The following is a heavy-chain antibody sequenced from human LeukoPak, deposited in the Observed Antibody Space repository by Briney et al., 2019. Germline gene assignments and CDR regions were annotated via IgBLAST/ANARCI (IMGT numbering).Heavy chain of an antibody. D-gene: IGHD3-3*01. CDR3: ARDGIWSGYYKQGAFDI. CDR1: GFTFSSYE. V-gene: IGHV3-48*03. CDR2: ISSSGSTI. J-gene: IGHJ3*02. Sequence: GGSLRLSCAASGFTFSSYEMNWVRQAPGKGLEWVSYISSSGSTIYYADSVKGRFTISRDNAKNSLYLQMNSLRAEDTAVYYCARDGIWSGYYKQGAFDIWAKGQWSPSLQ.